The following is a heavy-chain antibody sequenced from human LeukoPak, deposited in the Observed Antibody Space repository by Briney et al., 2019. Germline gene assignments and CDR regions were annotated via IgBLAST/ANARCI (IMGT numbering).Heavy chain of an antibody. CDR1: GYSFTSQD. CDR3: ARVGGFTVTYGRYYYYMDV. J-gene: IGHJ6*03. V-gene: IGHV1-3*01. CDR2: INPGNGDT. Sequence: ASVKVSCKTSGYSFTSQDMHWVRQAPGQSLEWMGCINPGNGDTNYAQKLQGRVTMTTDTSTSTAYMELRSLRSDDTAVYYCARVGGFTVTYGRYYYYMDVWGKGTTVTVSS. D-gene: IGHD4-17*01.